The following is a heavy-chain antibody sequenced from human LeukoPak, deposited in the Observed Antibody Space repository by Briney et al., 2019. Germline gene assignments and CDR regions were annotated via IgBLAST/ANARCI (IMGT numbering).Heavy chain of an antibody. Sequence: GRSLRLSCAASGFPFGSFALHWVRQAPGKGLEWVGRIKSKTDGGTTDYAAPVKGRFTISRDDSKNTLYLQMNSLKTEDTAVYYCTTDLEYWGQGTLVTVSS. J-gene: IGHJ4*02. CDR1: GFPFGSFA. CDR3: TTDLEY. D-gene: IGHD1-1*01. CDR2: IKSKTDGGTT. V-gene: IGHV3-15*01.